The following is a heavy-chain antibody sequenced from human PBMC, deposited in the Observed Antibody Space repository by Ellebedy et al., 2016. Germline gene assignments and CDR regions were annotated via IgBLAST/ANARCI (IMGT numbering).Heavy chain of an antibody. D-gene: IGHD3-10*01. V-gene: IGHV3-7*01. J-gene: IGHJ6*02. CDR2: IKQDGSEK. Sequence: GESLKISCGVSGFTFYDYYMSWVRQAPGKGLEWVANIKQDGSEKYYVDSVKGRFTISRDNAKNALYLQMDSLRADDTAVYYCARDLVTMALRFYYYGMDVWGQGTTVTVSS. CDR3: ARDLVTMALRFYYYGMDV. CDR1: GFTFYDYY.